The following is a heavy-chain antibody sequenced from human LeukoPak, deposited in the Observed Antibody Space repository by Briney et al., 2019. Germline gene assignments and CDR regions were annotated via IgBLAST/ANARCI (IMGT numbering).Heavy chain of an antibody. CDR1: GGSVSSYY. Sequence: SETLSLTGTVSGGSVSSYYWSWIRQPPGKGLEGIGYIYYSGSTNYNPSLKSRVTISVDTSKNQFSLQLSSLTAADTAVYYCARGRYCSSTSCSLMFDPWGQGTMVTVSS. V-gene: IGHV4-59*02. J-gene: IGHJ5*02. CDR2: IYYSGST. D-gene: IGHD2-2*01. CDR3: ARGRYCSSTSCSLMFDP.